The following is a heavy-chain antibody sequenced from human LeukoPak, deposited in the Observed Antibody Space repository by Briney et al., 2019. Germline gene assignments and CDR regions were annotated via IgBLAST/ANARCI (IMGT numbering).Heavy chain of an antibody. Sequence: GGSLRLSCAASGFTFSSYDIHWVRQAPGKGLEWVALISSDGNTKHYSDSVKGRFTISRDNAKNSLYLQMNSLRAEDTAVYYCARDRCSGGSCYFDFWGQGTLVTVSS. J-gene: IGHJ4*02. D-gene: IGHD2-15*01. CDR1: GFTFSSYD. CDR2: ISSDGNTK. V-gene: IGHV3-30-3*01. CDR3: ARDRCSGGSCYFDF.